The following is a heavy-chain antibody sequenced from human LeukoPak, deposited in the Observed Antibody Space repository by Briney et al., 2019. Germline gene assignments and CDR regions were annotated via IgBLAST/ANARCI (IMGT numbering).Heavy chain of an antibody. CDR3: ARRYGSGSSLDY. CDR1: GGSISSGDYY. J-gene: IGHJ4*02. V-gene: IGHV4-30-4*01. D-gene: IGHD3-10*01. Sequence: SQTLSLTCTVSGGSISSGDYYWSWIRQPPGKVLEWIGYIYYSGSTYYNPSLKSRVTISVDTSKNQFSLKLSSVTAADTAVYYCARRYGSGSSLDYWGQGTLVTVSS. CDR2: IYYSGST.